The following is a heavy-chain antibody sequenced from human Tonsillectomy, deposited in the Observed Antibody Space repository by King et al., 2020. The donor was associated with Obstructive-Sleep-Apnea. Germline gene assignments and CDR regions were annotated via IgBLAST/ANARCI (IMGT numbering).Heavy chain of an antibody. CDR3: ARDSWRSCGGDCYSIGWYFDL. CDR1: GFTFSFSR. V-gene: IGHV3-21*01. CDR2: ISSSSTYI. Sequence: VQLVESGGGLVKPGGSLRLSCAASGFTFSFSRMNWVRQAPGKGLEWVSFISSSSTYINYADSVKGRLTISRDNAKNSLYLQMNSLRAEDTAVYYCARDSWRSCGGDCYSIGWYFDLWGRGTLVTVSS. D-gene: IGHD2-21*02. J-gene: IGHJ2*01.